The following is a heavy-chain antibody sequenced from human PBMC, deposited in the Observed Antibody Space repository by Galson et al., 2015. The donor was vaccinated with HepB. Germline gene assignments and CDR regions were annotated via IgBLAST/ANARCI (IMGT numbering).Heavy chain of an antibody. D-gene: IGHD6-19*01. CDR1: GGTFNSYA. CDR2: IVPIFNTA. V-gene: IGHV1-69*01. Sequence: SCKASGGTFNSYAITWVRQAPGQGLEWMGGIVPIFNTASYAQKFQGRVTITADESTSTAYMELSSLRSEDTAVYYCARGGNSGWYNWFDPWGQGTLVIVSS. J-gene: IGHJ5*02. CDR3: ARGGNSGWYNWFDP.